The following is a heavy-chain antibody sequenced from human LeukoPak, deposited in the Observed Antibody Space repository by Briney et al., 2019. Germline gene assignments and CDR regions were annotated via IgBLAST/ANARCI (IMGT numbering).Heavy chain of an antibody. Sequence: GGSLRLSCAASGFTFSSYAMMWVRQAPGKGLEWVSSIDSTSSFIYYADSLKGRFTVSRDNAKNTLYLQMNSLRAEDTAVYYCVRPDYYDNIGSYYGLDVWGQGTTVAVSS. CDR2: IDSTSSFI. J-gene: IGHJ6*02. D-gene: IGHD3-22*01. CDR1: GFTFSSYA. CDR3: VRPDYYDNIGSYYGLDV. V-gene: IGHV3-21*01.